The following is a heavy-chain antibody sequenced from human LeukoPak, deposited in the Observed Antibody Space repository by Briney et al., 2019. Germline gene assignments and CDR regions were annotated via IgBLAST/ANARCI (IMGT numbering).Heavy chain of an antibody. D-gene: IGHD6-6*01. CDR2: INHSGST. V-gene: IGHV4-34*01. Sequence: PSETLSLTCAVYGGSFSGYYWSWIRQPPGKGLEWIGEINHSGSTNYNPSLKSRVTISVGTSKNQFSLKLSSVTAADTAVYYCAKRIAARPFDYWGQGTLVTVSS. CDR1: GGSFSGYY. CDR3: AKRIAARPFDY. J-gene: IGHJ4*02.